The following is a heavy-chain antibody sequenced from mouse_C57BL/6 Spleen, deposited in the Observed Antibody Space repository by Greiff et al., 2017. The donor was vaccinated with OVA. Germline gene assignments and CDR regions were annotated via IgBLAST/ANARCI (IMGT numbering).Heavy chain of an antibody. D-gene: IGHD1-1*01. Sequence: VQLQQPGAELVMPGASVKLSCKASGYTFTSYWMHWVKQRPGQGLEWIGEIDPSDSYTNYNQKFQGKSTLTVDKSSSTAYMQLSSLTSEDSAVYYCARRDYGSSYGYWGQGTTLTVSS. CDR3: ARRDYGSSYGY. CDR1: GYTFTSYW. V-gene: IGHV1-69*01. CDR2: IDPSDSYT. J-gene: IGHJ2*01.